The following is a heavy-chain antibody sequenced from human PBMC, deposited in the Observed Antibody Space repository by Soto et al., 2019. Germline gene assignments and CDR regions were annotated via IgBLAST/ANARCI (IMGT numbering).Heavy chain of an antibody. CDR3: AKARGMLAPLDY. D-gene: IGHD3-16*01. Sequence: GGSLRLSCAASGFTFDDYAMHWVRQAPGKGLEWVPGISWNSGSIGYADSVKGRFTISRDNAKNSLYLQMNSLRAEDTALYYCAKARGMLAPLDYWGQGTLVTVSS. CDR2: ISWNSGSI. V-gene: IGHV3-9*01. J-gene: IGHJ4*02. CDR1: GFTFDDYA.